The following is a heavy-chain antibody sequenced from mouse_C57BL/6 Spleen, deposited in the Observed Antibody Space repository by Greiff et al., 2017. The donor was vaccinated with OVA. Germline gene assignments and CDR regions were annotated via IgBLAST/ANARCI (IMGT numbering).Heavy chain of an antibody. D-gene: IGHD2-12*01. CDR2: IYPGDGDT. J-gene: IGHJ2*01. Sequence: QVQLQQSGPELVKPGASVKISCKASGYAFSSSWMNWVKQRPGQGLEWIGRIYPGDGDTNYNGKFKGKATLTADKSSSTAYMQLSSLTSEDSAVYFCAREGTIVDFDYWGQGTTLTVSS. V-gene: IGHV1-82*01. CDR3: AREGTIVDFDY. CDR1: GYAFSSSW.